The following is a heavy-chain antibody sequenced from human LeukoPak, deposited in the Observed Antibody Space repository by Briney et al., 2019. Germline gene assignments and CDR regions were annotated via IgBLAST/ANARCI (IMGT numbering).Heavy chain of an antibody. CDR1: GGSFSGYY. V-gene: IGHV4-34*01. CDR3: ARYRTGAFDI. Sequence: SETLSLTCAVYGGSFSGYYWSWIRQPPGKGLEWIGEINHSGSTNYNPSLKSRVTISVDTSKNQFSLKLSSVTAADTAVYYCARYRTGAFDIWGQGTMVTVPS. CDR2: INHSGST. D-gene: IGHD1-1*01. J-gene: IGHJ3*02.